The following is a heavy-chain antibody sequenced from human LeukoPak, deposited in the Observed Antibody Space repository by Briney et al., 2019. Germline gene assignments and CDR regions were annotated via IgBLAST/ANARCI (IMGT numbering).Heavy chain of an antibody. CDR2: ITNSGSTI. CDR1: GFTFSDYY. V-gene: IGHV3-11*01. D-gene: IGHD3-3*01. J-gene: IGHJ5*02. CDR3: ARESGGTYDFWSGYSRNWFDP. Sequence: PGGSLRLSCAASGFTFSDYYMSWIRQAPGKGLEWVSHITNSGSTIYYADSAKGRFTISRDNAKNSLYLQMNSLRAEDTAVYYCARESGGTYDFWSGYSRNWFDPWGQGTLVTVSS.